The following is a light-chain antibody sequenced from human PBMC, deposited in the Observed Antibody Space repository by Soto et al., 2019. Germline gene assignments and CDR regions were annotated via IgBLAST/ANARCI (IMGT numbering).Light chain of an antibody. Sequence: IVLTQSPATLSLSPGARATLSCRAGQSVSSYLAWYQQKPGQDPRLLIYDASNQATGIPAKFRGSGSGTDLNITISTLEHEDFAVYYWTQRSHRPWTSGQGTKVEI. CDR3: TQRSHRPWT. V-gene: IGKV3-11*01. CDR2: DAS. J-gene: IGKJ1*01. CDR1: QSVSSY.